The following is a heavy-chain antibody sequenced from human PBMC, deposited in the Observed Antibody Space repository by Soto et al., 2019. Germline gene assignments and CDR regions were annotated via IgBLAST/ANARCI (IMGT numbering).Heavy chain of an antibody. CDR2: IDWDDDK. V-gene: IGHV2-70*11. J-gene: IGHJ4*02. CDR3: ARGITGADY. Sequence: GATVVNPAQTLPLTCTFSGFSLSTSGMCVSWIRQPPGKALEWLARIDWDDDKYYSTSLKTRLTISKDTSKNQVVLTMTNMDPVDTATYYCARGITGADYWGQGTLVTVSS. D-gene: IGHD1-20*01. CDR1: GFSLSTSGMC.